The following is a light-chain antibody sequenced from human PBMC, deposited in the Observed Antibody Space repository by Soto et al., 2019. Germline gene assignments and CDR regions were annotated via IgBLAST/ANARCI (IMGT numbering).Light chain of an antibody. J-gene: IGKJ4*01. CDR1: QDINTY. CDR3: QHRYNWPLT. CDR2: DAS. V-gene: IGKV3-11*01. Sequence: EVVLTQSPATLSLSPGEKAILSCRASQDINTYLGWYQQKPGQPPRLLIYDASNRASGIPARFSGSGSGTDFTLTIDTPESEDFAIYYCQHRYNWPLTFGAGTKVEIK.